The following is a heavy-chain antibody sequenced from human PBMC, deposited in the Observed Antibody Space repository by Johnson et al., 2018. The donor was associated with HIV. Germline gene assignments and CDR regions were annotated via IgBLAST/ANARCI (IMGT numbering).Heavy chain of an antibody. V-gene: IGHV3-66*01. Sequence: VQLVESGGGLVQPGASLTLSCAASGLTVSSNYMSWVRQAPGKGLEWVSIIYTGGTTYYADSVKGRFTISRDISKNTLDLQMNSLRAEDTAVYYCARAPQTYNWNYMMAFDIWGQGTMVTVSS. D-gene: IGHD1-7*01. CDR3: ARAPQTYNWNYMMAFDI. J-gene: IGHJ3*02. CDR2: IYTGGTT. CDR1: GLTVSSNY.